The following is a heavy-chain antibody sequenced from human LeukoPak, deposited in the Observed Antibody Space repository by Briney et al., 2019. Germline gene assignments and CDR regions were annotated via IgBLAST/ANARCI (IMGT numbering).Heavy chain of an antibody. CDR3: ASATSIAVAGSYYYYGMDV. CDR2: IDPSDSST. Sequence: GESLKISCKGSGYSFTSYWISWVRQIPGKGLEWMGRIDPSDSSTNYSPSFQAHVTIPADKPISTAYLQWSSLKASDTAMYYCASATSIAVAGSYYYYGMDVWGKGTTVTVSS. J-gene: IGHJ6*04. D-gene: IGHD6-19*01. V-gene: IGHV5-10-1*01. CDR1: GYSFTSYW.